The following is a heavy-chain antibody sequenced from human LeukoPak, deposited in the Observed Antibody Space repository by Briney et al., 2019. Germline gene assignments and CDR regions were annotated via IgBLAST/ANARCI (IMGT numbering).Heavy chain of an antibody. CDR1: GYTFTGYF. J-gene: IGHJ4*02. Sequence: ASVKVSCKASGYTFTGYFMHWVRQAPGQGLEWMGWINPNSGGTKYAQKFQGRVTMTRDTSISTAYMELSRLRSDDTAVYYCASLSYDFWSGYYTNFDYWGQGTLVTVSS. CDR2: INPNSGGT. CDR3: ASLSYDFWSGYYTNFDY. D-gene: IGHD3-3*01. V-gene: IGHV1-2*02.